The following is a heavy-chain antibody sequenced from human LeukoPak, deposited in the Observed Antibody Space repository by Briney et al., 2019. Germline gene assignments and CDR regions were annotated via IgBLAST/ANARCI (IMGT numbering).Heavy chain of an antibody. J-gene: IGHJ4*02. Sequence: SETLSLTCAVYGGSFSGYYWSWIRQPPGKGLEWIGEINHSGSTNYNPSLKSRVTISVDTSKNQFSLKLSSVTAADTAVYYCARQEGSIAAAGLDYWGQGTLATVSS. CDR3: ARQEGSIAAAGLDY. D-gene: IGHD6-13*01. CDR1: GGSFSGYY. V-gene: IGHV4-34*01. CDR2: INHSGST.